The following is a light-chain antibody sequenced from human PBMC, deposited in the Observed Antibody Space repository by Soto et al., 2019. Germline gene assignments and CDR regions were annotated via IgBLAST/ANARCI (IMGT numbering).Light chain of an antibody. J-gene: IGLJ1*01. V-gene: IGLV2-14*01. CDR2: EVT. CDR1: SSDVDAYDY. CDR3: SSYTRSSTYV. Sequence: QSVLTQPASVSASPGQSIAISCSGTSSDVDAYDYVSWYQHHPGKAPKLIIYEVTYRPSGVSNRFSASKSGNTASLTISGLQAEDEADYYCSSYTRSSTYVFGTGTKLTVL.